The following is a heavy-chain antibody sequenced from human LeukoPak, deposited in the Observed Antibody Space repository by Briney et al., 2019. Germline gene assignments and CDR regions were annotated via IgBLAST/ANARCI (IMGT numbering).Heavy chain of an antibody. CDR1: GGTFSSYA. J-gene: IGHJ4*01. CDR3: ARDGGLVVPAAMSGLFDY. D-gene: IGHD2-2*01. CDR2: IIPTFGTA. Sequence: SVKVSCKASGGTFSSYAISWVRQAPGQGLEWMGGIIPTFGTANYAQKFQGRVTITADESTSTAYMELSSLRSEDTAVYYCARDGGLVVPAAMSGLFDYWGQEPWSPSPQ. V-gene: IGHV1-69*13.